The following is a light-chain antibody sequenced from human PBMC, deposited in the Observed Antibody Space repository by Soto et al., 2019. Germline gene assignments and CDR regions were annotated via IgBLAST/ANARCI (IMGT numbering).Light chain of an antibody. CDR2: GVF. CDR1: QSVRSNY. Sequence: ETVLTQSPGTVSLSPGERATLSCTTSQSVRSNYLAWYQQKPGQAPRLLIYGVFSRDTGIPDRFSGSGSGTDFTLTISGLEPEDSAVYYCQHYDGSPRTFGQGTKLEI. CDR3: QHYDGSPRT. V-gene: IGKV3-20*01. J-gene: IGKJ2*01.